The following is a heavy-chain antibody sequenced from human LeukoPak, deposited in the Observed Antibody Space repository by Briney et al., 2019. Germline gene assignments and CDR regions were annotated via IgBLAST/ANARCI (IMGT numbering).Heavy chain of an antibody. CDR2: IIPIFGTA. V-gene: IGHV1-69*06. D-gene: IGHD5-24*01. J-gene: IGHJ6*02. CDR3: ARVCRGRYYCGMDV. CDR1: GGTFSSYA. Sequence: SVKVSCKASGGTFSSYAISWVRQAPGQGLEWMGGIIPIFGTANYAQKFQGRVTITADKSTSTAYMELSSLRSEDTAVYYCARVCRGRYYCGMDVWGQGTTVTVSS.